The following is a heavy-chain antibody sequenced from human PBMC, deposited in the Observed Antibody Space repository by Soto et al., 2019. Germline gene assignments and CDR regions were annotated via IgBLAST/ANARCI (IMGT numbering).Heavy chain of an antibody. CDR2: ITPMFGTP. Sequence: SVKVSCKASGGTFSRYTITWVRQAPGQGLEWMGGITPMFGTPNYAQKFQGRVTITADESTSTAYMELSSLRSEDTAMYYCARDGTLYDSSAYYYLYWGQGTLVTSPQ. V-gene: IGHV1-69*13. CDR3: ARDGTLYDSSAYYYLY. D-gene: IGHD3-22*01. J-gene: IGHJ4*02. CDR1: GGTFSRYT.